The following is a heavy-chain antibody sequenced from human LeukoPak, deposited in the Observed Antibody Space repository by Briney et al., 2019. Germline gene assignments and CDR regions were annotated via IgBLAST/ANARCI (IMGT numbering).Heavy chain of an antibody. D-gene: IGHD1-26*01. CDR1: GGSISSSSYY. CDR2: INHSGST. V-gene: IGHV4-39*07. J-gene: IGHJ6*03. Sequence: PSETLSLTCTVSGGSISSSSYYWGWIRQPPGKGLEWIGEINHSGSTNYNPSLKSRVTISVGTSKNQFSLKLSSVTAADTAVYYCARVPRSDSGSYRYYYYYYMDVWGKGTTVTVSS. CDR3: ARVPRSDSGSYRYYYYYYMDV.